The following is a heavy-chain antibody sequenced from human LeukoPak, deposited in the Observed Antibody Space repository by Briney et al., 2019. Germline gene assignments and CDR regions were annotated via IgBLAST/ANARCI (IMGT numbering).Heavy chain of an antibody. CDR3: ARDRYYYDSSRSNWYFDL. CDR2: IYYSGST. J-gene: IGHJ2*01. V-gene: IGHV4-59*01. Sequence: SETLSLTCTVSGGSISSYYWSWIRQPPGKGLEWIGYIYYSGSTNYNPSLKSRVTISVDTSKSQFSLKLSSVTAADTAVYYCARDRYYYDSSRSNWYFDLWGRGTLVTVSS. CDR1: GGSISSYY. D-gene: IGHD3-22*01.